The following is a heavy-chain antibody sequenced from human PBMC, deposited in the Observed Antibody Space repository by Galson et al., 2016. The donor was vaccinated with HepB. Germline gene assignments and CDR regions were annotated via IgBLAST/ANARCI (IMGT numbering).Heavy chain of an antibody. CDR3: ARLRFSSSWYKDY. V-gene: IGHV3-48*04. Sequence: SLRLSCAASGFTFSSYSMSWVRQAPGRGLEWVSYISSSSSTIYYADSVKGRFTISRDNAKNSLFLQLNSLRAEDTAVYYCARLRFSSSWYKDYWGQGTLATVSS. D-gene: IGHD6-13*01. CDR2: ISSSSSTI. J-gene: IGHJ4*02. CDR1: GFTFSSYS.